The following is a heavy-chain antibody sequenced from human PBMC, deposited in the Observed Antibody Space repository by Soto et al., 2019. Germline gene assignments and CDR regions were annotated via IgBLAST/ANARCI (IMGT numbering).Heavy chain of an antibody. CDR3: ASLRRDIVELAALCLDH. CDR1: GDSVSSGSYH. Sequence: QVQLQESGPGLVKPSETLSLTCTVSGDSVSSGSYHWSWIRQPPGKGLDWVGYIYYSGSTNYNPSLMIRVAISVDTAKNQCSLKCSSVTAADPAVYYCASLRRDIVELAALCLDHWCQGTLVTVSS. D-gene: IGHD2-15*01. V-gene: IGHV4-61*01. J-gene: IGHJ5*02. CDR2: IYYSGST.